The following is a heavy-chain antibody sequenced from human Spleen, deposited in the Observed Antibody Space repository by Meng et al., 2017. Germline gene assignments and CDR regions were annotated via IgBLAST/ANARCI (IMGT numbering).Heavy chain of an antibody. CDR1: GFTFGDYA. Sequence: GESLKISCTASGFTFGDYAMSWFRQAPGKGLEWVGFIRAKPYGATTEYAASVKGRFTISRDDSKSTAYLPMNSLKTEDTAVYFCARGPVVRGLSAGYWGQGTLVTVSS. CDR2: IRAKPYGATT. V-gene: IGHV3-49*03. J-gene: IGHJ4*02. CDR3: ARGPVVRGLSAGY. D-gene: IGHD3-10*01.